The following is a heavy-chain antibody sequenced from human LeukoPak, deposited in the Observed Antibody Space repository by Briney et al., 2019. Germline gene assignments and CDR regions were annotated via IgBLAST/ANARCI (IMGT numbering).Heavy chain of an antibody. D-gene: IGHD2-15*01. V-gene: IGHV3-7*01. J-gene: IGHJ4*02. CDR1: GFTFSSYW. CDR2: IKQDGSEK. CDR3: ARDAIGAGSYCSGGSCYSGYFDY. Sequence: GGSLRLSCAASGFTFSSYWMSWVRQAPGKGLEWVANIKQDGSEKYYVDSVKGRFTISRDNSKNTLYLQMNSLRAEDTAVYYCARDAIGAGSYCSGGSCYSGYFDYWGQGTLVTVSS.